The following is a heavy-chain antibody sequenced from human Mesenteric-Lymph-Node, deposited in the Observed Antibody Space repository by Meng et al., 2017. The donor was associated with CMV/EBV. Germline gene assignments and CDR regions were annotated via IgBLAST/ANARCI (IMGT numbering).Heavy chain of an antibody. J-gene: IGHJ5*02. CDR2: IYPGDSDT. CDR3: ARLPYCSSTSCYNWFDP. V-gene: IGHV5-51*01. CDR1: YSFARYW. Sequence: YSFARYWIGWVRQMPGKGLAWMGIIYPGDSDTRYSPSFQGQVTISADKSISTAYLQWSSLKAPDTAMYYCARLPYCSSTSCYNWFDPWGQGTLVTVSS. D-gene: IGHD2-2*02.